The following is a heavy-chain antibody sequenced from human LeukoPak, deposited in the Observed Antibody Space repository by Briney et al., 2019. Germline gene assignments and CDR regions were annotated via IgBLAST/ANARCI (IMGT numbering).Heavy chain of an antibody. J-gene: IGHJ3*02. CDR1: GYTFTGYY. Sequence: GASVKVSCKASGYTFTGYYMHWVRQAPGQGLEWMGWINPNSGGTNYAQKFQGRATMTRDTSISTAYMELSRLRSDDTAVYYCARGSNYYDSRGDAFDIWGQGTMVTVSS. D-gene: IGHD3-22*01. V-gene: IGHV1-2*02. CDR2: INPNSGGT. CDR3: ARGSNYYDSRGDAFDI.